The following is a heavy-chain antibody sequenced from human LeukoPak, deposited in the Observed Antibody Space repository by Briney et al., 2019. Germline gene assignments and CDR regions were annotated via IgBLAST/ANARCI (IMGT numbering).Heavy chain of an antibody. J-gene: IGHJ5*02. CDR1: GYTFTSYD. CDR3: AKDHAVAGTSNWFDP. Sequence: ASVKVSCKASGYTFTSYDINWVRQATGQGLEWMGWMNPNSGNTGYAQKFQGRVTITRNTSISTAYMELSSLRSEDTAVYYCAKDHAVAGTSNWFDPWGQGTLVTVSS. CDR2: MNPNSGNT. D-gene: IGHD6-19*01. V-gene: IGHV1-8*03.